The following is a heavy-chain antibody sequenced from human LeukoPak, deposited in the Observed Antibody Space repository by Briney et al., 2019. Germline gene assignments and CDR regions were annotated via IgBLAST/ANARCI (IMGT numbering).Heavy chain of an antibody. V-gene: IGHV1-46*01. J-gene: IGHJ4*02. D-gene: IGHD3-22*01. CDR3: ARGAYYDSSGYSDFDY. Sequence: ASVKVSCKASGYTFTSYYMHWVQQAPGQGLEWMGIINPSGGSTSYAQKFQGRVTMTRDTSTSTVYMELSSLRSEDTAVYYCARGAYYDSSGYSDFDYWGQGTLVTVSS. CDR1: GYTFTSYY. CDR2: INPSGGST.